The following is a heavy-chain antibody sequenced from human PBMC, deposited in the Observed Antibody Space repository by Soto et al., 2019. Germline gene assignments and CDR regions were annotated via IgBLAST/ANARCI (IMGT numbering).Heavy chain of an antibody. D-gene: IGHD6-19*01. J-gene: IGHJ6*02. CDR2: IYYSGTT. CDR1: GGSISSGGYY. CDR3: AASCVACSGFNYYGMDV. V-gene: IGHV4-31*03. Sequence: QVQLQESGPGLVKPSQTLSLTCTVSGGSISSGGYYWYWIRQHPGKGLEWIGYIYYSGTTYYNPSLKRRVTISVDTSKNQFSLKLSSVTAADTAVYYCAASCVACSGFNYYGMDVWGQGTTVTVSS.